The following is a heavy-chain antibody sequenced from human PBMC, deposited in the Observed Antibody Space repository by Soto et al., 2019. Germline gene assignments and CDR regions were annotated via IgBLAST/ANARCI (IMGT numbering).Heavy chain of an antibody. D-gene: IGHD6-6*01. V-gene: IGHV4-34*01. CDR1: GGSFSGYY. CDR3: ARFLARPTWYYGMDV. CDR2: INHSGST. Sequence: QVQLQQWGAGLLKPSETLSLTCAVYGGSFSGYYWSWIRQPPGKGLEWIGEINHSGSTNYNPSLKSRVTISVDTSKNQFSLKLSSVTAADTAAYYCARFLARPTWYYGMDVWGQGTTVTVSS. J-gene: IGHJ6*02.